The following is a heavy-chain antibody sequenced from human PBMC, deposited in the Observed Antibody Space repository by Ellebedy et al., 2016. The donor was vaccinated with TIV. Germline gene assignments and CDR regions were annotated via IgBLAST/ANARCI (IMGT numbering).Heavy chain of an antibody. CDR1: GFSFSDSW. CDR3: VRSAGYILDY. D-gene: IGHD5-24*01. Sequence: GESLKISXTASGFSFSDSWMHWARQAPGKGPEWVAHLKGDESETRYVDSVEGRFTISRDNAKSLLFLQMDSLRAEDTALYYCVRSAGYILDYWGRGTLVTVSS. CDR2: LKGDESET. J-gene: IGHJ4*02. V-gene: IGHV3-7*03.